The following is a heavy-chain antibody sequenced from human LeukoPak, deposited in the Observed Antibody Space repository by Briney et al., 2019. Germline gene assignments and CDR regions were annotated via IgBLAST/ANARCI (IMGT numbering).Heavy chain of an antibody. J-gene: IGHJ5*02. V-gene: IGHV3-66*01. CDR2: INSGGTT. Sequence: GGSLRLSCAASGFTVSGHYWSWVRQAPGKGLEWVSQINSGGTTYYADSVKGRFTISRDNSKNTLYLQMNSLRAEDTAVYYCARKGLELWSQAATGDYNWFDPWGQGTLVTVSS. CDR1: GFTVSGHY. CDR3: ARKGLELWSQAATGDYNWFDP. D-gene: IGHD5-18*01.